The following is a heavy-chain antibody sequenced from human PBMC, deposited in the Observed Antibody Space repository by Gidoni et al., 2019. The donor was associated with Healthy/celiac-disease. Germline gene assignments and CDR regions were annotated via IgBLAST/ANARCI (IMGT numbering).Heavy chain of an antibody. J-gene: IGHJ4*02. V-gene: IGHV3-30*18. CDR3: AKAGGLREYYFDY. CDR1: GFPFSSYV. D-gene: IGHD5-12*01. Sequence: QVQLVESGGGVVKHGRSLRLSCEDSGFPFSSYVMPWFRHVPGKWLELVAVISYDGSNKYYAYSVKGRFTISRDNSKNTLYLQMNSLRAEDTAVYYCAKAGGLREYYFDYWGQGTLVTVSS. CDR2: ISYDGSNK.